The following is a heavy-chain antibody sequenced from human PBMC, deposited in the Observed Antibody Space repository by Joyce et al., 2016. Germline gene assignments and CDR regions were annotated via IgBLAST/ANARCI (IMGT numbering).Heavy chain of an antibody. D-gene: IGHD5-12*01. Sequence: QITLKESGPTLVKPTQTLTLTCAFSGFSLSTRGVGVGWIRQPPGKALEWLGLIYWDADERYSPSLESRLTITKDTSRNQVVRTKTNMDPVDTATYYCAHRPNSGYDPSAFDFWGQGTLVTVSS. J-gene: IGHJ4*02. CDR3: AHRPNSGYDPSAFDF. CDR2: IYWDADE. CDR1: GFSLSTRGVG. V-gene: IGHV2-5*02.